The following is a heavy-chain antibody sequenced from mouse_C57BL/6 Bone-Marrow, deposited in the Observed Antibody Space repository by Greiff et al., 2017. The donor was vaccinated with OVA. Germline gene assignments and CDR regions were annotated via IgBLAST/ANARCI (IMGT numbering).Heavy chain of an antibody. CDR2: IDPETGGT. D-gene: IGHD3-2*02. V-gene: IGHV1-15*01. J-gene: IGHJ3*01. Sequence: VKLMESGAELVRPGASVTLSCKASGYTFTDYEMHWVKQTPVHGLEWIGAIDPETGGTAYNQKFKGKAILTADKSSSTAYMELRSLTSEDSAVYYCTRSGQLRSWFAYWGQGTLVTVSA. CDR3: TRSGQLRSWFAY. CDR1: GYTFTDYE.